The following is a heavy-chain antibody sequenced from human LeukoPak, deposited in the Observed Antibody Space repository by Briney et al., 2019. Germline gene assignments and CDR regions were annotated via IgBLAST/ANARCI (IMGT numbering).Heavy chain of an antibody. D-gene: IGHD2-21*01. J-gene: IGHJ3*02. CDR1: GYSFTSYW. CDR3: ASRSRAYCGGDCSGDDAFDI. CDR2: IYPGDSDT. Sequence: GESLKISCKGSGYSFTSYWIGWVRQMPGKGLEWMGIIYPGDSDTRYSPSFQGQVTISADKSISTAYLQWSSLKASDTAMYYCASRSRAYCGGDCSGDDAFDIWGQGTMVTVSS. V-gene: IGHV5-51*01.